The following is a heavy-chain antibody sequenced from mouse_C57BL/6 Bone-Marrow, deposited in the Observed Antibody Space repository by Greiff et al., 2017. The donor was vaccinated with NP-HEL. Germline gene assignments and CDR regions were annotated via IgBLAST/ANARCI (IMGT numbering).Heavy chain of an antibody. CDR3: ARCYYGSSPHFDY. CDR1: GYTFTSYW. D-gene: IGHD1-1*01. Sequence: QVQLQQPGAELVRPGTSVKLSCKASGYTFTSYWMHWVKQRPGQGLEWIGVIDPSDSYTNYNQKFKAKATLTVDKSSSTAYMQLKSLTSEDSAVYYCARCYYGSSPHFDYWGQGTTLTVSS. V-gene: IGHV1-59*01. CDR2: IDPSDSYT. J-gene: IGHJ2*01.